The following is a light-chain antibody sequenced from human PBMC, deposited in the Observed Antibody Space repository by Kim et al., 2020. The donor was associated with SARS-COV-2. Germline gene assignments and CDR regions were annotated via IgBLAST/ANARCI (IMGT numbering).Light chain of an antibody. J-gene: IGKJ1*01. Sequence: GDRVIITCRAGQDIGIWLAWYQQKPGEAPKLLIYKASSLEGGVPSRFSGSGSGTEFTLTISGLQPDDFATYYCQEYNTYFRTFGQGTKVDI. V-gene: IGKV1-5*03. CDR2: KAS. CDR1: QDIGIW. CDR3: QEYNTYFRT.